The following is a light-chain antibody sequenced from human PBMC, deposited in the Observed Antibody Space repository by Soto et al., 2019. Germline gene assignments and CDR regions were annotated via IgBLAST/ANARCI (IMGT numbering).Light chain of an antibody. V-gene: IGKV1-9*01. J-gene: IGKJ4*01. CDR3: QQFNVYPLT. CDR1: QGIRDF. Sequence: DIQLTQSPSFLSASVGDRVTITCRASQGIRDFLALYQQKPGKAPKLLIYAASTLQAGVPTRFSGFASGTEVTLTISNLQPSDSATYYCQQFNVYPLTFGGGTKVEIK. CDR2: AAS.